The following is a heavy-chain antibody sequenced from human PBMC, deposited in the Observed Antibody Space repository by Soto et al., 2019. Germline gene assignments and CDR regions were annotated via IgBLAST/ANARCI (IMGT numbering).Heavy chain of an antibody. D-gene: IGHD6-13*01. CDR3: VASLAASGLNWLDP. V-gene: IGHV4-4*07. CDR1: GRSVIQNS. Sequence: SETLCLTCIVSGRSVIQNSWNWFRQPHGKGLEWIGLIFANGHTDYNPSLKSRVTMSVDASKNQLSLRLTSMTAADTAVYYCVASLAASGLNWLDPWGRGTLVTVS. CDR2: IFANGHT. J-gene: IGHJ5*02.